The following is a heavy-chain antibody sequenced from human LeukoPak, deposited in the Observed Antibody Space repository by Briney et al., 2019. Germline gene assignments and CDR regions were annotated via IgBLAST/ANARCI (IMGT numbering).Heavy chain of an antibody. V-gene: IGHV4-4*02. J-gene: IGHJ4*02. CDR3: ARDNSGWNYFDY. CDR2: NYHSGST. Sequence: PSETLSLTCALSGGSISSTNWWSWVCQPPGKGLEWIGDNYHSGSTNYNPSLKSRVTISVDKSKNQFSLKLSSVTAADTAVYYCARDNSGWNYFDYWGQGTLVTVSS. D-gene: IGHD6-19*01. CDR1: GGSISSTNW.